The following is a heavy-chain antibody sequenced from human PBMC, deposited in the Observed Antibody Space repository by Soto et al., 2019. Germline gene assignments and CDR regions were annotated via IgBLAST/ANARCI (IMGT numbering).Heavy chain of an antibody. V-gene: IGHV1-69*12. J-gene: IGHJ4*02. CDR2: IIPIFGTA. CDR1: GGTFSSYA. CDR3: ERRGTYYELWRGSYDY. D-gene: IGHD3-3*01. Sequence: QVQLVQSGAEVKKPGSSVKVSCKASGGTFSSYAISWVRQAPGQGLEWMGGIIPIFGTANYAQKFQGRVTITEDECTSTAYMELSSLRCEVTAVYYCERRGTYYELWRGSYDYWGQGALVTVSS.